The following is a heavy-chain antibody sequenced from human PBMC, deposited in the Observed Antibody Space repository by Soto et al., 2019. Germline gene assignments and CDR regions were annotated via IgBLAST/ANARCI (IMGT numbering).Heavy chain of an antibody. CDR1: GFTFSSYA. V-gene: IGHV3-23*01. Sequence: EVQLLESGGGLVQPGGSLRLSCAASGFTFSSYAMSWVRQAPGKGLEWVSAISGSGGSTYYADSVKGRFTISRDNSKNTLYLQMNSLRAEDRAVYYCAKSVHSGYEFDYWGQGTLVTVSS. CDR2: ISGSGGST. J-gene: IGHJ4*02. CDR3: AKSVHSGYEFDY. D-gene: IGHD5-12*01.